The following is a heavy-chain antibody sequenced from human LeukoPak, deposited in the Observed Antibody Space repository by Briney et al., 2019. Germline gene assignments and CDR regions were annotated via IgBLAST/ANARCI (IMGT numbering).Heavy chain of an antibody. J-gene: IGHJ4*02. CDR3: ARGSRITMIVVVRGGYFDY. Sequence: KPGGSLRLSCAASGFTFSSYSMNWIRQPPGKGLEWIGEINHSGSTNYNPSLKSRVTISVDTSKNQFSLKLSSVTAADTAVYYCARGSRITMIVVVRGGYFDYWGQGTLVTVSS. CDR1: GFTFSSYS. D-gene: IGHD3-22*01. V-gene: IGHV4-34*01. CDR2: INHSGST.